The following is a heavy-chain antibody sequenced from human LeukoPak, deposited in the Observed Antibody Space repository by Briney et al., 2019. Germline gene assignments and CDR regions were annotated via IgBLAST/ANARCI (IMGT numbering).Heavy chain of an antibody. Sequence: SETLSLTCTASGGSISSYYWSWIRQPAGKGLEWIGRIYTSGSTNYNPSLKSRVTISVDKSKNQFSLKLSSVTAADTAVYYCAREAYYYDSSGYCFDYWGQGTLVTVSS. CDR3: AREAYYYDSSGYCFDY. J-gene: IGHJ4*02. CDR2: IYTSGST. CDR1: GGSISSYY. V-gene: IGHV4-4*07. D-gene: IGHD3-22*01.